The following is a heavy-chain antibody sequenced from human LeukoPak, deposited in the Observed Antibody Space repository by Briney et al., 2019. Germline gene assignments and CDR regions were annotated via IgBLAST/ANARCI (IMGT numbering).Heavy chain of an antibody. CDR1: GGSISSGDYY. CDR2: IYYSGST. D-gene: IGHD3-22*01. J-gene: IGHJ5*02. CDR3: AREPSDYYYDSKNWFDP. Sequence: SETLSLTCTVSGGSISSGDYYWSWIRQPPGKGLEWIGYIYYSGSTYYNPSLKSRVTISVDTSKNQFSLKLSFVTAADTAVYYCAREPSDYYYDSKNWFDPWGQGTLVTVSS. V-gene: IGHV4-30-4*01.